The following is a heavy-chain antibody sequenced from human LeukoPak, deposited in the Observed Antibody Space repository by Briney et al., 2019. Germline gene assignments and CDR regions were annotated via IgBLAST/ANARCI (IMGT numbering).Heavy chain of an antibody. V-gene: IGHV3-48*01. CDR3: ARGPYSGTYGDTYYYYMDV. D-gene: IGHD1-26*01. Sequence: GGSLRLSCAASGFTFSSSSMNWVRQAPGKGLEWVSYISSSSSIIYYADSVKGRFTISRDNAKNSLYLQMNSLRAEDTAVYYCARGPYSGTYGDTYYYYMDVWGKGTTVTISS. J-gene: IGHJ6*03. CDR2: ISSSSSII. CDR1: GFTFSSSS.